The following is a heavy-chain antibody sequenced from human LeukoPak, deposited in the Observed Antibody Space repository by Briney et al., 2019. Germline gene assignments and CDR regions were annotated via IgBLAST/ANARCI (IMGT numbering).Heavy chain of an antibody. CDR2: IGPTGSDR. D-gene: IGHD1-14*01. V-gene: IGHV3-21*06. CDR1: GLTFSTSG. J-gene: IGHJ4*02. Sequence: GGSLRLSCTASGLTFSTSGFNWVRQAPGKGLEWVASIGPTGSDRYHADSIKGRFTISRDNANNFLYLQMNSLRAEDTAVYYCATETNGRHYDYWGQGTLLTVPS. CDR3: ATETNGRHYDY.